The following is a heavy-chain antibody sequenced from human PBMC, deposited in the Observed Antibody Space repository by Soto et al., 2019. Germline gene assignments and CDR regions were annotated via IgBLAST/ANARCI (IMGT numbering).Heavy chain of an antibody. J-gene: IGHJ6*02. CDR1: GDSVSSNSAA. D-gene: IGHD2-2*02. Sequence: SQTLSLTCAISGDSVSSNSAAWNWIRQSPSRGLEWLGRTYYRSKWYNDYAVSVKSRITINPDTSKNQFSLQRNSVTPEDTAVYYCARGVYCSSTSCYRRYYYYYGMDVWGQGTTVTVSS. CDR3: ARGVYCSSTSCYRRYYYYYGMDV. CDR2: TYYRSKWYN. V-gene: IGHV6-1*01.